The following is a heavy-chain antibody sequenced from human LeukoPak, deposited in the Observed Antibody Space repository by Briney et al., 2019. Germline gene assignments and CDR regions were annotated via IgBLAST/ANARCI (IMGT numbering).Heavy chain of an antibody. V-gene: IGHV3-66*01. CDR1: EFSVGSNY. D-gene: IGHD2-2*01. CDR3: ASRPSYCTSTNCYWAGWFDP. J-gene: IGHJ5*02. CDR2: IYSGGST. Sequence: GGSLRLSCAASEFSVGSNYMTWVRQAPGKGLEWVSLIYSGGSTYYADSVKGRFTISRDNAKNSLYLQMNSLRAEDTAVYYCASRPSYCTSTNCYWAGWFDPWGQGTLVTVSS.